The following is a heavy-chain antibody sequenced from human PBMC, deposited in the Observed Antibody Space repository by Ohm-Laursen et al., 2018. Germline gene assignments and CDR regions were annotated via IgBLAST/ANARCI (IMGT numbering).Heavy chain of an antibody. D-gene: IGHD3-10*01. CDR2: IIPIFGTT. V-gene: IGHV1-69*13. CDR1: GGTFSSYV. Sequence: ASVKVSCKASGGTFSSYVIRWVRQAPGQGLEWMGGIIPIFGTTNYAQKFQGRVTVTADESTGTAYMDLSSLRSEDTAIYYCARDGLGTRGYFHHWGQGSLVTVSS. J-gene: IGHJ1*01. CDR3: ARDGLGTRGYFHH.